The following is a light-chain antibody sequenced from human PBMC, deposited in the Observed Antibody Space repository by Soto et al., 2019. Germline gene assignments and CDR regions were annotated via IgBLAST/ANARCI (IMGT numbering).Light chain of an antibody. Sequence: QSALTQPASVSGSPGQSVTISCTGTSSDVGAYNLVSWYQQYPGKVPKLIIYEVSNRPSGVSNRFSGSKSGNTASLTISGVQAADEADYYCCTSYEGGGKYVFGSGTKVTVL. CDR1: SSDVGAYNL. CDR2: EVS. V-gene: IGLV2-14*01. CDR3: TSYEGGGKYV. J-gene: IGLJ1*01.